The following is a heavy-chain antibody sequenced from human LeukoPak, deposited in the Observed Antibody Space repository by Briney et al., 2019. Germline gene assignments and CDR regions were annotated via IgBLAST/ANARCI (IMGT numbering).Heavy chain of an antibody. D-gene: IGHD2-15*01. CDR3: ARARWPGYYFDY. Sequence: ASVKVSCKASGYTFTSYDINWVRQATGQGLEWMGWMNPNSGNTGYAQKFQGRVTMTRNTSISTAYMELSSLRSEDTAVYYCARARWPGYYFDYWGQGTLVTVSS. CDR1: GYTFTSYD. J-gene: IGHJ4*02. V-gene: IGHV1-8*01. CDR2: MNPNSGNT.